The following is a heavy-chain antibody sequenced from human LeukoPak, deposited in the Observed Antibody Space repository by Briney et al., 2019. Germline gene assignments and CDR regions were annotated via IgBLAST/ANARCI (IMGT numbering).Heavy chain of an antibody. Sequence: GGSLRLSCAASGFTFSSYWMSWVRQAPGKGLEWVANIKQDGSEKYYVDSVKGRFTISRDNAKNSLYLQMNSLRAEDTAVYYCARDCPWYDFWRGYIDYWGQGTLVTVSS. J-gene: IGHJ4*02. D-gene: IGHD3-3*01. CDR1: GFTFSSYW. V-gene: IGHV3-7*01. CDR2: IKQDGSEK. CDR3: ARDCPWYDFWRGYIDY.